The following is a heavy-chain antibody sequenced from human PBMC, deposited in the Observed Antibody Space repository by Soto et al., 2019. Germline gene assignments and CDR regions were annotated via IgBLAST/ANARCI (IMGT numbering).Heavy chain of an antibody. Sequence: EVQLVESGGGLVQPGGSLRLSCAASGITFSNYWMHWVRQAPGKGLVWVSRINSGGSSTTYADSVKGRFTTSRDNAKNTLYLQMNSLRAEDTAVYYCARDSSSTGYSAQFDYWGQGALVTVSS. CDR1: GITFSNYW. CDR2: INSGGSST. D-gene: IGHD3-9*01. J-gene: IGHJ4*02. CDR3: ARDSSSTGYSAQFDY. V-gene: IGHV3-74*01.